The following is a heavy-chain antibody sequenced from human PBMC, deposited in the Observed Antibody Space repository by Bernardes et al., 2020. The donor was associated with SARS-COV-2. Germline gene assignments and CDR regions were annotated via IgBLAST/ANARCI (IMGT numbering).Heavy chain of an antibody. Sequence: GGSLRLSCAASGFTFSTYGMSWVRQAPGKGLEWVSGIRGSGGNTYYADSVKGRFTISRDNSKNTLYLQMNSLRAEDTAVYYCVKSPGNLLRDGVDVWGQGITVIVSS. CDR2: IRGSGGNT. D-gene: IGHD2-15*01. CDR3: VKSPGNLLRDGVDV. J-gene: IGHJ6*02. V-gene: IGHV3-23*01. CDR1: GFTFSTYG.